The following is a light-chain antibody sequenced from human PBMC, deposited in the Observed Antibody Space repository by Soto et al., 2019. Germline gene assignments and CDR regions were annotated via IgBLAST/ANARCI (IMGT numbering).Light chain of an antibody. J-gene: IGKJ4*01. CDR1: QGLGDT. Sequence: VMTQSPATVSGSPGGGVTLSCRASQGLGDTLARYQPRPGQTPRLLIYDTSTRATGVPARLSGSRSGPEFTLTINSLQSKDFASYYCQPDNNWPLTFGGGTKADIK. CDR3: QPDNNWPLT. V-gene: IGKV3-15*01. CDR2: DTS.